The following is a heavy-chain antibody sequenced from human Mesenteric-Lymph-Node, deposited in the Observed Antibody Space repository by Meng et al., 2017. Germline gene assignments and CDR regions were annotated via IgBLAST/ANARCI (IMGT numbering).Heavy chain of an antibody. CDR3: ASISSGYRDAFDI. V-gene: IGHV3-33*01. CDR1: GFTFSSYG. J-gene: IGHJ3*02. CDR2: IWYDGSNK. Sequence: GESLKISCAASGFTFSSYGMHWVRQAPGKGLEWVAVIWYDGSNKYYADSVKGRFTISRDNSKNTLYLQMNSLRAEDTALYYCASISSGYRDAFDIWGQGTMVTVSS. D-gene: IGHD3-22*01.